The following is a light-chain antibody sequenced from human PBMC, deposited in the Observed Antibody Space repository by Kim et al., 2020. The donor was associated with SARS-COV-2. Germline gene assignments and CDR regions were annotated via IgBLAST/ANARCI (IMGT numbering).Light chain of an antibody. CDR1: RNVGIS. Sequence: DIQMTQSPSILSASVGDRVTITCRASRNVGISLAWYQHKSGKAPNLLIYKASNLESGVPSRFSGSGFGTEFTLTISGLQPDDFATYYCQHYNSYPLTFGGGTKVDIK. CDR3: QHYNSYPLT. J-gene: IGKJ4*01. V-gene: IGKV1-5*03. CDR2: KAS.